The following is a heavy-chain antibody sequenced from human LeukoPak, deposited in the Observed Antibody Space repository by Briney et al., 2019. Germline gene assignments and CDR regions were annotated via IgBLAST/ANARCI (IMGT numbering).Heavy chain of an antibody. CDR1: GYTFTNYG. CDR3: ARTLHRSLEWLYWGFFDY. CDR2: ISAVNGNT. J-gene: IGHJ4*02. D-gene: IGHD3-3*01. V-gene: IGHV1-18*01. Sequence: GASVKVSCKASGYTFTNYGINWVRQAPGQGLEWMGWISAVNGNTNYAQKVQGRVTMTTDTSTSTAYMELRSLRSDDTAVYYCARTLHRSLEWLYWGFFDYWGQGTLVTVSS.